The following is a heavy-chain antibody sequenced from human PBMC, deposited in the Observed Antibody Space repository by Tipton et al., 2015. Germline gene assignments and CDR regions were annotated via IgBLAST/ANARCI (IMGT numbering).Heavy chain of an antibody. D-gene: IGHD6-13*01. CDR1: GYTFTGYY. J-gene: IGHJ4*02. CDR3: ARSEYRGLGAAGTPRWS. V-gene: IGHV1-2*02. CDR2: INPNSGGP. Sequence: QLVQSGAEVKKPGASVKVSCKASGYTFTGYYMHWVRQAPGQGLEWMGYINPNSGGPTYAQRFQGRVTMTRDTSISTAYMDLSSLRSDDTAVYYCARSEYRGLGAAGTPRWSWGQGTLVTVSS.